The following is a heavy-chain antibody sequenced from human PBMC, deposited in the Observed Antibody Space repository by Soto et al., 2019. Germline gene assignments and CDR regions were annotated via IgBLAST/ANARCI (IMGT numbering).Heavy chain of an antibody. CDR2: TYYRSKWYN. V-gene: IGHV6-1*01. D-gene: IGHD2-15*01. Sequence: SPTLSLTCAISGDSVSSNSAAWNWIRQSPSRGLEWLGRTYYRSKWYNDYAVSVKSRITINPDTSKNQFSLQLNSVTPEDTAVYYCARALCSGGSCPIYFDYWGQGTLVTVSS. J-gene: IGHJ4*02. CDR1: GDSVSSNSAA. CDR3: ARALCSGGSCPIYFDY.